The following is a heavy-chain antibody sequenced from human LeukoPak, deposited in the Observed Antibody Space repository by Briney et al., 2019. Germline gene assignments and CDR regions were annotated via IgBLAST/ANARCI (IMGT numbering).Heavy chain of an antibody. CDR2: MNPNSGNT. V-gene: IGHV1-8*03. Sequence: ASVKVSCKASGYTFTSYDINWVRQATGQRLEWMGWMNPNSGNTGYAQKFQGRVTITRNTSISTAYMELSSLRSEDTAVYYCARGRRITIFAVVITLDFDYWGQGSLVTVSS. J-gene: IGHJ4*02. D-gene: IGHD3-3*01. CDR3: ARGRRITIFAVVITLDFDY. CDR1: GYTFTSYD.